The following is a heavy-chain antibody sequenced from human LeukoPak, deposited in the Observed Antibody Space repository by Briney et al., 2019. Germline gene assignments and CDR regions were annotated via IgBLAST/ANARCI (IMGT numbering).Heavy chain of an antibody. CDR1: GYTFTSYY. CDR2: INPSGGST. CDR3: ARDESVGYSGYGWRYSSGCGY. V-gene: IGHV1-46*01. J-gene: IGHJ4*02. D-gene: IGHD5-12*01. Sequence: ASVKVSCKASGYTFTSYYMHWVRQAPGQGLEWMGIINPSGGSTSYAQKFQGRVTMTRDTSTSTVYMELSSLRSEDTAVYYCARDESVGYSGYGWRYSSGCGYWGQGTLVTVSS.